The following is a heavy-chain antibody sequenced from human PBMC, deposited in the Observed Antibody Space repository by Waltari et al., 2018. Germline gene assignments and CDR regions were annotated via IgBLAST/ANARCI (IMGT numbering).Heavy chain of an antibody. D-gene: IGHD5-12*01. J-gene: IGHJ3*02. CDR3: ASAPLRHDAFDI. Sequence: QVQLQESGPGLVKPSETLSLTCTVPGGSISSHYWSWIRQPPGKGLEWIGYIYYSGSTNYNPSLKSRVTISVDTSKNQFSLKLSSVTAADTAVYYCASAPLRHDAFDIWGQGTMVTVSS. V-gene: IGHV4-59*11. CDR1: GGSISSHY. CDR2: IYYSGST.